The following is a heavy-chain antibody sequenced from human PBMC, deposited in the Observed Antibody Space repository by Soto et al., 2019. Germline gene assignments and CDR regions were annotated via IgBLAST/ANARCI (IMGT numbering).Heavy chain of an antibody. CDR1: GYSFTSYW. D-gene: IGHD2-2*01. J-gene: IGHJ6*02. CDR3: ARFRTSSTSYYYYGRDG. CDR2: IYPGDSDT. V-gene: IGHV5-51*01. Sequence: GEYLKMSCKGSGYSFTSYWIGWVRQMPGQGLKGVGMIYPGDSDTRYSPSCQGQVTISADKSISTAYLQWSSLKASDTAMYYCARFRTSSTSYYYYGRDGWGQGTTVTVSS.